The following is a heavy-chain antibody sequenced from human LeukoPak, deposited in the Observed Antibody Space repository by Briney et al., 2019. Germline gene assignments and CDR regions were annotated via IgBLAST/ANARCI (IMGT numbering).Heavy chain of an antibody. CDR3: TGSAATDYYYYMDV. J-gene: IGHJ6*03. CDR2: IRSKAYGGTT. D-gene: IGHD2-15*01. CDR1: GLTFGDYA. Sequence: PGGSLRLSCTASGLTFGDYAMSWVRQAPGKGLEWVGFIRSKAYGGTTEYAASVKGRFTISRDDSKSIAYLQMNSLKTEDTAVYYCTGSAATDYYYYMDVWGKGTTVTISS. V-gene: IGHV3-49*04.